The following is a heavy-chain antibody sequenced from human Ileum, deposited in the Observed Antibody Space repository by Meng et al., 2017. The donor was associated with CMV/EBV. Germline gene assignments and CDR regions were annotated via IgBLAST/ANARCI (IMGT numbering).Heavy chain of an antibody. CDR1: GGTISSGDYY. J-gene: IGHJ4*02. CDR2: IYYCGTS. CDR3: VSRSSGLFDY. D-gene: IGHD6-13*01. V-gene: IGHV4-30-4*08. Sequence: EELQDSGPSTVKPLHTLSLTCAVSGGTISSGDYYWTWMRQPPGKGLEWIGCIYYCGTSFYNPVLKCRVSLTVDTSRNQFSLQLSYVTVADTAVYYCVSRSSGLFDYWGQGILVTVSS.